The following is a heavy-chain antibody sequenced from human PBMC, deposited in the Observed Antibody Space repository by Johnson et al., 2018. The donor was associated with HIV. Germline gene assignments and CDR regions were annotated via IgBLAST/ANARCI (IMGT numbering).Heavy chain of an antibody. CDR3: AKDISWITMSRGAFDI. D-gene: IGHD3-22*01. CDR2: ISYYGSKT. V-gene: IGHV3-30*15. Sequence: QVQLVESGGGVVQPGRSLRLSCSAPEFTFGRFSLHCVRQPPGKGLEWVSLISYYGSKTYYADSVKGRFTISRDNSKNTLYLQMSSLRAEDTALYYCAKDISWITMSRGAFDIWGQGTMVTVSS. CDR1: EFTFGRFS. J-gene: IGHJ3*02.